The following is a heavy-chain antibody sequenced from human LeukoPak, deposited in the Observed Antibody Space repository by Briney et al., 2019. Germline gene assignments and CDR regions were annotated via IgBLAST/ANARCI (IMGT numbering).Heavy chain of an antibody. Sequence: GGSLRPSCAASGFTFSSYSMNWVRQAPGKGLEWVSVIYSGGSTYYADSVKGRFTISRDNSKNTLYLQMNSLRAEDTAVYYCARETEPVAGRSYYYYGMDVWGQGTTVTVSS. J-gene: IGHJ6*02. CDR2: IYSGGST. V-gene: IGHV3-66*01. CDR1: GFTFSSYS. CDR3: ARETEPVAGRSYYYYGMDV. D-gene: IGHD6-19*01.